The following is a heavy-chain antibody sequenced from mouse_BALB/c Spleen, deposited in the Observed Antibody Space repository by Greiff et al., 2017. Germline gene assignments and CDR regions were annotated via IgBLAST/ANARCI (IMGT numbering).Heavy chain of an antibody. V-gene: IGHV1-7*01. D-gene: IGHD2-1*01. Sequence: VQLQQSGAELAKPGASVTMSCKASGYTFTSYWMHWVKQRPGQGLEWIGYINPSTGYTEYNQKFKDKATLTADKASSTAYMQLSSLTSEDSAVYYCARSYYGNYDYCDDWGQGTTLTVSS. CDR2: INPSTGYT. CDR1: GYTFTSYW. J-gene: IGHJ2*01. CDR3: ARSYYGNYDYCDD.